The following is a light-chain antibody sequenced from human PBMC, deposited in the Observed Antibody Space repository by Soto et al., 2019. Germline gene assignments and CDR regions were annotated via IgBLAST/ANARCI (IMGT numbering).Light chain of an antibody. CDR1: SSDVGGYNY. Sequence: QSVLTQPASVSGSPGQSITISCTGNSSDVGGYNYVSWYQQHPGKAPKLMLYDVSNRPSGVSNRFSGSKSGNTASLTISGLQAEDEADYYCSSYTSSSTYVVFGGGTKL. J-gene: IGLJ2*01. CDR2: DVS. CDR3: SSYTSSSTYVV. V-gene: IGLV2-14*01.